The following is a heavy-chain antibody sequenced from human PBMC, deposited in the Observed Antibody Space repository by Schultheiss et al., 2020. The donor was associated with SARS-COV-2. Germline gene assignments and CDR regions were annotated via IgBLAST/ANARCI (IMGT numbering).Heavy chain of an antibody. D-gene: IGHD6-13*01. J-gene: IGHJ4*02. V-gene: IGHV3-15*01. Sequence: GGSLRLSCAASGFTFSSYAMSWVRQAPGKGLEWVGRIKSKTDGGTTDYAAPVKGRFTISRDDSKNTLYLQMNSLKTEDTAVYYCTTGEQQLTYYFDYWGQGTLVTVSS. CDR3: TTGEQQLTYYFDY. CDR2: IKSKTDGGTT. CDR1: GFTFSSYA.